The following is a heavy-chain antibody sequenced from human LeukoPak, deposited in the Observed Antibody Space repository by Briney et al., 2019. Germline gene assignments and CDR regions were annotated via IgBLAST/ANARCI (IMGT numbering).Heavy chain of an antibody. CDR1: GGTFSSYA. Sequence: SVKVSCKASGGTFSSYAISWVRQAPGQGLEWMGGIIPIFGTANYAQKFQGRVTITADESTSTAYMELSSLRSEDTAVYYCARGDTTMVGFDYWGQGTLVTVSS. CDR2: IIPIFGTA. D-gene: IGHD5-18*01. V-gene: IGHV1-69*13. CDR3: ARGDTTMVGFDY. J-gene: IGHJ4*02.